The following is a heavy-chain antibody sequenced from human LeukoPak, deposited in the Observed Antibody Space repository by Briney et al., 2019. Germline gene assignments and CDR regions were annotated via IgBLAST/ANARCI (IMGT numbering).Heavy chain of an antibody. D-gene: IGHD4-17*01. J-gene: IGHJ5*02. CDR2: ITGSHGRT. V-gene: IGHV3-23*01. Sequence: PGGSLRLSCEASGFTFSSFAMTWVRQAPGKGLEWVSSITGSHGRTYNTDSVRGRFTISRDNSQNTLYLQMNSLRAEDTAVYYCTKDPNGDYVGAFDPWGQGTLVTVSS. CDR3: TKDPNGDYVGAFDP. CDR1: GFTFSSFA.